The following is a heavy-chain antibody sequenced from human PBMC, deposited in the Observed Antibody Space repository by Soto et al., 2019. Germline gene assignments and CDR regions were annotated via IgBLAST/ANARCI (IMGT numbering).Heavy chain of an antibody. J-gene: IGHJ4*02. CDR1: GFTFSTFA. CDR3: AKGRGVLFYFDQ. CDR2: ISGSGDNT. D-gene: IGHD2-21*01. V-gene: IGHV3-23*01. Sequence: EVQLLESGGGLIQPGGSLRLSCAASGFTFSTFAMTWVRQAPGKGLEWVSAISGSGDNTYSVDSVKGRFTMSRDSSKITLYLRMNSLTVDNLAAYHCAKGRGVLFYFDQWGQGTLENVYS.